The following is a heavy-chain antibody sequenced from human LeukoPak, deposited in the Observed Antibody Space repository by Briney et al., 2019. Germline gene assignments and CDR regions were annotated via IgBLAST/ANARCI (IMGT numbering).Heavy chain of an antibody. Sequence: PGGSLRLSCTASGFTFSFYMMNWVRQAPGKGLEWVSAISGSGGRTYFADSMKGRFTISRDNSKNTLYLQMNSLRAEDTAIYYCATHVYYFDSSGSTPYFFDYWGQGTLVTVSS. CDR2: ISGSGGRT. CDR1: GFTFSFYM. CDR3: ATHVYYFDSSGSTPYFFDY. V-gene: IGHV3-23*01. J-gene: IGHJ4*02. D-gene: IGHD3-22*01.